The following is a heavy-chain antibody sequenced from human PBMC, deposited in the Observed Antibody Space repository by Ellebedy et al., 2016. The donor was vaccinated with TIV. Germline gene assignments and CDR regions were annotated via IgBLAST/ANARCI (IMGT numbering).Heavy chain of an antibody. CDR2: INSVGSST. CDR3: GRDDRYGLDV. V-gene: IGHV3-74*01. Sequence: PGGSLRLSCVASGFAFSSRWIHWVRQAPGKGLVWVSHINSVGSSTTYADSVKGRFTISRDNAKDTVYLQMNSLRAEDTAVYYCGRDDRYGLDVWGQGTTVIVSS. CDR1: GFAFSSRW. J-gene: IGHJ6*02.